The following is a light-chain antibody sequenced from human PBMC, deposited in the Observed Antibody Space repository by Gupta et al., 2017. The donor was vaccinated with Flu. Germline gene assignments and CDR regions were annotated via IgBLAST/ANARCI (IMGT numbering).Light chain of an antibody. V-gene: IGLV3-21*02. CDR3: QVSDSGSDHVV. CDR2: DDT. Sequence: SYVLTQPPSVSVAPGQTARITCGGNKIGSKSVHWYQQKPGQAPVLVVYDDTDRPSGIPERFSGSNSGTTATLTISRVEAGDEADYYCQVSDSGSDHVVFGGGTKVTVL. J-gene: IGLJ2*01. CDR1: KIGSKS.